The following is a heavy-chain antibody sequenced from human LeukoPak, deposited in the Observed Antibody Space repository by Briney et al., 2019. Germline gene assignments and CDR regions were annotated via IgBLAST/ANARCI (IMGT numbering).Heavy chain of an antibody. J-gene: IGHJ5*02. D-gene: IGHD6-13*01. CDR2: ISAYNGNT. Sequence: ASVKVSCKASGYTFTSYGISWVRQAPGQGLEWMGWISAYNGNTKYAQKLQGRVTMTTDTSTSTANMELRSLRSDDTAVYYCARDGGGYSSSWYEHYWFDPWGQGTLVTVSS. CDR3: ARDGGGYSSSWYEHYWFDP. V-gene: IGHV1-18*01. CDR1: GYTFTSYG.